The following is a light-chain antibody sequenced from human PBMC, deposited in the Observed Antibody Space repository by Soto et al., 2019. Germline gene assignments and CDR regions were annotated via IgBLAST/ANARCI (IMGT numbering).Light chain of an antibody. CDR1: QSVRSSY. Sequence: EIVLTKSPGTLSLSPGERATVSCRSSQSVRSSYLAWYQQKPGQAPRLLIYGASSRATGIPDRISGSGSGTDFTLTISRLEPEDFAVYYCQQYGSPPQTFGQGTKVDI. CDR3: QQYGSPPQT. J-gene: IGKJ1*01. CDR2: GAS. V-gene: IGKV3-20*01.